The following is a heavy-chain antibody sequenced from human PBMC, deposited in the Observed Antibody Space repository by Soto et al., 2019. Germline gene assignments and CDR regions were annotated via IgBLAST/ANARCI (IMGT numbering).Heavy chain of an antibody. V-gene: IGHV3-7*01. CDR2: IKQDGSEK. D-gene: IGHD1-7*01. CDR3: ARDEYNWNYLN. Sequence: EVQLVESGGGLVQPGGSLRLSCAASEFTFSSYWMSWVRQAPGKGLEWVANIKQDGSEKYYVDSVKGRFTISRDNAKNSLYLQMNSLRAEDTAVYYCARDEYNWNYLNWGQGTLVTVSS. CDR1: EFTFSSYW. J-gene: IGHJ4*02.